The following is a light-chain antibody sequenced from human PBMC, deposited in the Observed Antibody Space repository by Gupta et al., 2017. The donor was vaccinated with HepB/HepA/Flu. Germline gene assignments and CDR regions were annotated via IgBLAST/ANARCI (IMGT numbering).Light chain of an antibody. V-gene: IGLV1-40*01. CDR3: QSYDSSLSGSNVV. Sequence: QSVLTQPPSVSGAPGQRVTIYCTARSSNIGAGYDVHWYQQLPGTAPKLLIYGNSNRPSGVPDRFSGSKSGTSASLAITGLQAEDEADYYCQSYDSSLSGSNVVFGGGTKLTVL. CDR2: GNS. J-gene: IGLJ2*01. CDR1: SSNIGAGYD.